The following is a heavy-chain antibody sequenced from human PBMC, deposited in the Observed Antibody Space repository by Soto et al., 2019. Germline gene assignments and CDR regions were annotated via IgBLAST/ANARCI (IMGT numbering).Heavy chain of an antibody. D-gene: IGHD1-7*01. V-gene: IGHV3-30-3*01. Sequence: PGGSLRLSCAASGFTFNYYPMHWVRQAPGKGLEWVAVVSFDGSNKYYADSVKGRFTISRDNSKNTVYLQMNGLGAEDKAIYYCARDNWNSYWGQGALVTVSS. J-gene: IGHJ4*02. CDR1: GFTFNYYP. CDR3: ARDNWNSY. CDR2: VSFDGSNK.